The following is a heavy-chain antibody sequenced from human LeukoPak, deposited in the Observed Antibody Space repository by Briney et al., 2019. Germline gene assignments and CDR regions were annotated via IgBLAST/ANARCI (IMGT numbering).Heavy chain of an antibody. Sequence: GGSLRLSCAASGFTVSSNYMSWVRQAPGKGLEWVSVIYSGGRTYYADSVKGRFTISRDNSKNTLYLQMNSLRAEDTAVYYCARLLWSGYYGEAWGQGTLVTVSS. J-gene: IGHJ5*02. D-gene: IGHD3-3*01. V-gene: IGHV3-53*01. CDR1: GFTVSSNY. CDR2: IYSGGRT. CDR3: ARLLWSGYYGEA.